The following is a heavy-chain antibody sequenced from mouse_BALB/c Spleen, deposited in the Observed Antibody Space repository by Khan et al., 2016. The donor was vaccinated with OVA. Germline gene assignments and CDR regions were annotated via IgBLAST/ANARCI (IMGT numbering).Heavy chain of an antibody. V-gene: IGHV5-15*02. CDR3: ARGGGTAPFAY. J-gene: IGHJ3*01. Sequence: EVELVESGGGLVQPGGSRKLSCAASGFTFSDYGMAWVRQAPGKGPEWVAFISDLAYTIYYADTVTGRFTISRENARNPLYLEMSSRRSEDTGIYYRARGGGTAPFAYWGLGTLVTVSA. CDR2: ISDLAYTI. D-gene: IGHD1-2*01. CDR1: GFTFSDYG.